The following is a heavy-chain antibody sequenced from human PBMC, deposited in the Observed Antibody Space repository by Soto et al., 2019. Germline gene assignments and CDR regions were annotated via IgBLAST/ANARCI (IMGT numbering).Heavy chain of an antibody. CDR1: GFTLSNYG. Sequence: QVQLVESGGGVVQPGRSLRLSCAASGFTLSNYGMHWVRQAPGKGLEWVAVIWSGGSNKYYADSVKGRFTISRDKSKKTLYLQVNSLRAEDTAVYYCARALQCQNWLDRWGEGALVAVSS. CDR3: ARALQCQNWLDR. V-gene: IGHV3-33*01. CDR2: IWSGGSNK. D-gene: IGHD4-4*01. J-gene: IGHJ5*02.